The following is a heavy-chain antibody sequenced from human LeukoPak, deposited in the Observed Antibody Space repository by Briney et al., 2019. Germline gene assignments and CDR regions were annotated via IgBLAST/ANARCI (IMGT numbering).Heavy chain of an antibody. CDR3: ARADSWNYVPLDC. D-gene: IGHD1-7*01. CDR2: IYFSGST. Sequence: SETLSLTCTVSGGSISSYYGSWIRQPAGKGLEWIGHIYFSGSTNYNPSLKSRVTMSVDTSKNQFSLRLSSVTAADTAVYFCARADSWNYVPLDCWGQGTLVTVSA. J-gene: IGHJ4*02. CDR1: GGSISSYY. V-gene: IGHV4-4*07.